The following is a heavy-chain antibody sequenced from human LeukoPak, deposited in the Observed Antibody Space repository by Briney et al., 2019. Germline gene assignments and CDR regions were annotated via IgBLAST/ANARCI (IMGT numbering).Heavy chain of an antibody. Sequence: SGTLSLTCAVSGGSITSSNWWSWVRQPPGKGLEWIGEIYHSGSTNYQPSLKSRVTMSVDKSKDQFSLKLTSVTAADTAVYYCVKRGNVANFDSWGQGILVTLSS. V-gene: IGHV4-4*02. CDR2: IYHSGST. CDR3: VKRGNVANFDS. D-gene: IGHD5-12*01. J-gene: IGHJ4*02. CDR1: GGSITSSNW.